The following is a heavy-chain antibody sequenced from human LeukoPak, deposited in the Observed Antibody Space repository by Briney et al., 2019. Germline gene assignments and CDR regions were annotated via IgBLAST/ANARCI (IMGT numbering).Heavy chain of an antibody. D-gene: IGHD2-2*01. CDR1: GFTFSSYA. J-gene: IGHJ4*02. V-gene: IGHV3-23*01. CDR2: ISGSGGST. Sequence: PGGSLRLSCAASGFTFSSYAMSWVRQAPGKGLEWVSAISGSGGSTYYAGSVKGRFTISRDNSKNTLYLQMNSLRAEDTAVYYCAKARVGYCSSTSCSDTGFDYWGQGTLVTVSS. CDR3: AKARVGYCSSTSCSDTGFDY.